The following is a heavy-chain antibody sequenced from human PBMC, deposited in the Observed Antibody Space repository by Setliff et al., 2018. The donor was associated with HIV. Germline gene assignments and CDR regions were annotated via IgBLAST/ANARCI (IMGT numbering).Heavy chain of an antibody. Sequence: SETLSLTCAIYGASFSGYYWSWIRQPPGKGLEWIGEINDSGSTNYNPSLKSRVTMSVDTSKNHFSLKLRSVTAVDTAVYYCARSALWFGEADWYFDLWGRGALVTVSS. CDR1: GASFSGYY. CDR3: ARSALWFGEADWYFDL. CDR2: INDSGST. V-gene: IGHV4-34*10. D-gene: IGHD3-10*01. J-gene: IGHJ2*01.